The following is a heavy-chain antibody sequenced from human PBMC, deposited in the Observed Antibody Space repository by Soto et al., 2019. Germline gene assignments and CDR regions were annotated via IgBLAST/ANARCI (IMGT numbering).Heavy chain of an antibody. V-gene: IGHV3-7*03. D-gene: IGHD3-3*01. Sequence: HPGGSLRLSCAASGFTFSSYWMSWVRQAPGKGLEWVANIKQDGSEKYYVDSVKGRFTISRDNAKNSLYLQMNSLRAEDTAVYYCARVGFSNYDVWRPYYYYYGMDVWGQGNTVTV. CDR2: IKQDGSEK. CDR1: GFTFSSYW. J-gene: IGHJ6*02. CDR3: ARVGFSNYDVWRPYYYYYGMDV.